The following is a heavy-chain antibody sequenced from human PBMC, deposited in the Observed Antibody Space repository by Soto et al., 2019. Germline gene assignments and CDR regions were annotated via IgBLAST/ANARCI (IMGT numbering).Heavy chain of an antibody. CDR1: GFTFSSYW. J-gene: IGHJ4*02. CDR3: ARGKRGIAAAGTGIFDY. CDR2: IKQDGSEK. V-gene: IGHV3-7*01. Sequence: GGSLRLSCAASGFTFSSYWMSWVRQAPGKGLEWVANIKQDGSEKYYVESVKGRFTISRDNAKNSLYLQMNSLRAEDTAVYYCARGKRGIAAAGTGIFDYWGQGTLVTVSS. D-gene: IGHD6-13*01.